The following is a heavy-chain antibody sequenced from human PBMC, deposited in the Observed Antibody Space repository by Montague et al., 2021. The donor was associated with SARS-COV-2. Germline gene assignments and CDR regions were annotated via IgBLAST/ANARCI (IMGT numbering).Heavy chain of an antibody. V-gene: IGHV2-70*01. Sequence: PALVKPTQTLTLTCTFSGFSLSTSGMCVGWIRQPPGKALEWLEXXXWXXXKYXSPSLKTRLTIPKDPSKNPVVLTMTNMDPVDTATYCARLRVEMATMIGNYYYYGMDVWGQGTTVTVSS. D-gene: IGHD5-24*01. CDR2: XXWXXXK. J-gene: IGHJ6*02. CDR1: GFSLSTSGMC. CDR3: ARLRVEMATMIGNYYYYGMDV.